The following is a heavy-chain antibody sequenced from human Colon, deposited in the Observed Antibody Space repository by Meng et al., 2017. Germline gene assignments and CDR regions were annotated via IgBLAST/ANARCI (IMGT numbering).Heavy chain of an antibody. CDR1: CGSISSSNW. D-gene: IGHD3-9*01. V-gene: IGHV4-4*02. CDR3: VRQGMTSYSWGY. CDR2: ISQSGTT. Sequence: RPGSVPGLVHPSVTLSLTCAVSCGSISSSNWGSWARPPPGKGLEWIGEISQSGTTYYNPSLKSRVTITGDWSKNQFSLNLNYVTAAYTALYYCVRQGMTSYSWGYWGQGTLVIVSS. J-gene: IGHJ4*02.